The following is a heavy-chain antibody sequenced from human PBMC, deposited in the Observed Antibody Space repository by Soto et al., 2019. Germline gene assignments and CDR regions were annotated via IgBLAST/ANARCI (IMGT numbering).Heavy chain of an antibody. D-gene: IGHD2-15*01. CDR3: AREPVVVVAANNWFDP. Sequence: GASVKVSCKASGGTFSSYTISWVRQAPGQGLEWMGRIIPILGIANYAQKFQGRVTITADKSTSTAYMELSSLRSEDTAVYYCAREPVVVVAANNWFDPWGQGTLVTVSS. CDR2: IIPILGIA. CDR1: GGTFSSYT. V-gene: IGHV1-69*02. J-gene: IGHJ5*02.